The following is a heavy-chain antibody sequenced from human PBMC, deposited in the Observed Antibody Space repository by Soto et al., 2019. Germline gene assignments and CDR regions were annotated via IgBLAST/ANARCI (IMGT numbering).Heavy chain of an antibody. CDR3: ASSGRFAYYYYGMDV. J-gene: IGHJ6*02. CDR2: ISSSSSTI. V-gene: IGHV3-48*01. D-gene: IGHD1-26*01. CDR1: GFTFSSYS. Sequence: EVQLVESGGGLVQPGGSLRLSCAASGFTFSSYSMNWVRQAPGKGLEWVSYISSSSSTIYYADSVKGRFTISRDNAKNSLYLQMNSLRAEDTAVYYCASSGRFAYYYYGMDVWGQGTTVTVSS.